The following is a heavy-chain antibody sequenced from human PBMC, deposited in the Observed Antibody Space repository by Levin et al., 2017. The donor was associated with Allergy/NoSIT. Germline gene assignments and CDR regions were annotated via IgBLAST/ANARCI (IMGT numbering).Heavy chain of an antibody. J-gene: IGHJ5*02. Sequence: SETLSLTCAVSGDSISSHKWWSWVRQPPGKGLEWIGEIYHSGTTSYNPSLKSRVTISVDTSKNHFSLTLSSVTAADTAVYYCARVSMVRGPTPWGQGTLVTVSS. CDR3: ARVSMVRGPTP. CDR2: IYHSGTT. D-gene: IGHD3-10*01. V-gene: IGHV4-4*02. CDR1: GDSISSHKW.